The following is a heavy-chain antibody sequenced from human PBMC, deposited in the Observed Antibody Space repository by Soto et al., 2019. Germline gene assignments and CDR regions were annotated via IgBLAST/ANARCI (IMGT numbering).Heavy chain of an antibody. J-gene: IGHJ6*03. CDR1: GYTFTSYG. Sequence: ASVKVSCKASGYTFTSYGISWVRQAPGQGLEWMGWISAYNGNTNYAQKLQGRVTVTTDTSTSTAYMELRSLRSDDTAVYYCARRPQTYSSSWSPSYYYYMDVWGKGTTVTVSS. CDR2: ISAYNGNT. CDR3: ARRPQTYSSSWSPSYYYYMDV. D-gene: IGHD6-13*01. V-gene: IGHV1-18*01.